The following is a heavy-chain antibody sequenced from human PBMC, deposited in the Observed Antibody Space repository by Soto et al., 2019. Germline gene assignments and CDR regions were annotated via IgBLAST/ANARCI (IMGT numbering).Heavy chain of an antibody. CDR2: INTGNGDT. CDR1: GSSFSIYG. J-gene: IGHJ5*02. V-gene: IGHV1-3*04. D-gene: IGHD6-19*01. Sequence: APVKVSCKASGSSFSIYGINWVRQAPGQGLEGMGWINTGNGDTISSQKLQGRVTITRDTSASTAYMDMSRLRSEDTAVYYCARYLSASGWYDPWGKGTLVPVSS. CDR3: ARYLSASGWYDP.